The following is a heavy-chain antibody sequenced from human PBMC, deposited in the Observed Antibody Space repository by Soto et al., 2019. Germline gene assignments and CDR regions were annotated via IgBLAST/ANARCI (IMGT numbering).Heavy chain of an antibody. Sequence: PSETLSLTCTVSGGSISSGGYYWNWIRQHPGKGLEWIGYIYYSGSTYYNPSLKSRVTISVDTSKNQFSLKLSSVTAADTAVYYCARGPAYWFDPWGQGTLVTVSS. CDR3: ARGPAYWFDP. CDR2: IYYSGST. J-gene: IGHJ5*02. CDR1: GGSISSGGYY. V-gene: IGHV4-31*03.